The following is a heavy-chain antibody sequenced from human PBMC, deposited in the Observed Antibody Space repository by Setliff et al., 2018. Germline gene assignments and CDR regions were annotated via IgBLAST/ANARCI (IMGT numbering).Heavy chain of an antibody. CDR1: GFSFESHG. J-gene: IGHJ6*02. D-gene: IGHD3-16*01. CDR3: ANSRVTNFRGHLYLPRGLDV. CDR2: IQHDGENK. Sequence: GGSLRLSCAASGFSFESHGMHWVRQAPGKGLEWVAFIQHDGENKFYADSVKGRLTVYRDNSKNTLYPEMDGLRPEDTAVYYCANSRVTNFRGHLYLPRGLDVWGQGTTVTVSS. V-gene: IGHV3-30*02.